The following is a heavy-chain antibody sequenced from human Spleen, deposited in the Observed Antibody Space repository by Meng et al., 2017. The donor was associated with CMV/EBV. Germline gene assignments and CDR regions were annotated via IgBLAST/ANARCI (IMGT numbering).Heavy chain of an antibody. V-gene: IGHV3-7*01. D-gene: IGHD6-19*01. CDR3: ARNSGWYRLDN. Sequence: GESLKISCAASGFTFSDYWMSWVRQAPGEGLEWVANIKEDGSEKGYVDSVKGRFTISRDNARNSLSLQMNSLRAEDTAVYYCARNSGWYRLDNWGQGTLVTVSS. J-gene: IGHJ4*02. CDR2: IKEDGSEK. CDR1: GFTFSDYW.